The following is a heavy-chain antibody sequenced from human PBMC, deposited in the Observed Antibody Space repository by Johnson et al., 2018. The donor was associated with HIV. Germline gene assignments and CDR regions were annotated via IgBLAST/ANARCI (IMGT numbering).Heavy chain of an antibody. CDR1: GFMFSRYA. Sequence: QVQLVESGGGVVQPGRSLRLSCEASGFMFSRYALAWVRQAPGKGLEWVALIWHDGSNDNYADSVKGRFPLSRDNSRNTLYLQMNNLRSEDTASYYCVKDSETSSAPLDGAFDIWGQGTTVTVSS. J-gene: IGHJ3*02. CDR3: VKDSETSSAPLDGAFDI. D-gene: IGHD6-19*01. CDR2: IWHDGSND. V-gene: IGHV3-33*06.